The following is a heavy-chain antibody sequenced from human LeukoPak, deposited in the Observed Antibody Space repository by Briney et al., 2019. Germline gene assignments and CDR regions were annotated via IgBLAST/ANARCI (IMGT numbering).Heavy chain of an antibody. J-gene: IGHJ4*02. CDR1: GYSFTSNY. Sequence: ASVKVSCKASGYSFTSNYIHWVRQAPGQGLEWMGMIYPSDGSTSYAQKFQGRVTVTRDTSTSTVHMELSGLRSEDTAVYYCARDQEAFDYWGKGPLVTVSS. CDR2: IYPSDGST. CDR3: ARDQEAFDY. V-gene: IGHV1-46*01.